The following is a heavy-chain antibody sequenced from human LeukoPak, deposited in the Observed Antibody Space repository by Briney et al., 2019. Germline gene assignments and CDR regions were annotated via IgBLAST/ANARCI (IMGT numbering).Heavy chain of an antibody. J-gene: IGHJ4*02. CDR2: IHTSGSS. V-gene: IGHV4-61*02. CDR1: GYSLSSGYY. D-gene: IGHD3-22*01. CDR3: ARSGYYYDSSGYYPDY. Sequence: PSETLSLTRALSGYSLSSGYYRSWIRPPAGKGLEWIGRIHTSGSSNYNPSLKSRVTISVDTSNNQFTLKLSSVTAADTAVYYCARSGYYYDSSGYYPDYWGQGTLVTVSS.